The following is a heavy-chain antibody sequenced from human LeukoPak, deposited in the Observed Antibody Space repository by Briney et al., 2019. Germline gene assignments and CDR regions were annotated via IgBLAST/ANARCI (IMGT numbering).Heavy chain of an antibody. CDR1: GCTFNTYD. Sequence: GGSLRLSCTVSGCTFNTYDMTWVRQAPGKGLAWVSGISISGDDTYYADSVKGRFTVSRDNSKNTLYLQLNRLRVDDTAVYYCVKGNWLDNWGQGALVTVAS. D-gene: IGHD1-1*01. CDR2: ISISGDDT. V-gene: IGHV3-23*01. CDR3: VKGNWLDN. J-gene: IGHJ4*02.